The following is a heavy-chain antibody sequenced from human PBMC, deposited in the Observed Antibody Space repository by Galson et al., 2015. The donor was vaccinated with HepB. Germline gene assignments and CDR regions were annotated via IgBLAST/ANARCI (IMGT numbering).Heavy chain of an antibody. Sequence: SLRLSCAASGFTFSNAWMNWVRQAPGKGLEWVGRIKSKTDGGTTDYAAPVKGRFTISRDDSKNTLYLQMNSLKTEDTAVYYCTTDPEQEWELDWFDPWGQGTLVTVSS. V-gene: IGHV3-15*07. CDR1: GFTFSNAW. CDR2: IKSKTDGGTT. J-gene: IGHJ5*02. D-gene: IGHD1-26*01. CDR3: TTDPEQEWELDWFDP.